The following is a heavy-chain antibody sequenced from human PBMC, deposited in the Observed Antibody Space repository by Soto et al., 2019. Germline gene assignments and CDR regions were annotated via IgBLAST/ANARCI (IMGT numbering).Heavy chain of an antibody. CDR2: IYYSGST. V-gene: IGHV4-59*08. CDR3: ARLPKGYDDSGYYYYYMDV. J-gene: IGHJ6*03. D-gene: IGHD5-18*01. CDR1: GGSISSYY. Sequence: SETLSLTCTVSGGSISSYYWSWIRQPPGKGLEWIGYIYYSGSTNYNPSLKSRVTISVDTSKNQFSLKLSSVTAADTAVYYCARLPKGYDDSGYYYYYMDVWGKGTTVTVSS.